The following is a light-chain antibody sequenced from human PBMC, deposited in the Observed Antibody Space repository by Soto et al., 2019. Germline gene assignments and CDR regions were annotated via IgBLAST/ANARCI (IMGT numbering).Light chain of an antibody. Sequence: QSALTQPASESGSPGQSITISCTGTSNDVGAYNSVSWYQQYPGNAPKLMIYEVSNRPSGVSNRFSGSKSANTASLTISGLQAEDEADYYCSSYTITSTWVFGGGTKLTVL. J-gene: IGLJ3*02. CDR3: SSYTITSTWV. CDR2: EVS. V-gene: IGLV2-14*01. CDR1: SNDVGAYNS.